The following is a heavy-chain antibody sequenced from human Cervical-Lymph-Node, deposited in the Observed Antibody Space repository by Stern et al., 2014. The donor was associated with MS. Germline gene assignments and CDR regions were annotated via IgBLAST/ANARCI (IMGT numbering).Heavy chain of an antibody. CDR2: IYTGDSHT. CDR3: ARRSWDYRREYYFDF. CDR1: GYTFISYW. D-gene: IGHD4-11*01. V-gene: IGHV5-51*03. Sequence: EDQLVESGAEVKKPGESLKISCKTSGYTFISYWIGWVRQMPGRGLEWVGIIYTGDSHTRYSPPFQGQVTISVDKSIITAYLQCSSLKASDTAIYYCARRSWDYRREYYFDFWGQGTLVTVSS. J-gene: IGHJ4*02.